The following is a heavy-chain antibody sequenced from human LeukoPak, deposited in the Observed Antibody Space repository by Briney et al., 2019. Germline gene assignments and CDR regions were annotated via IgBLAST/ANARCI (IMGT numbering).Heavy chain of an antibody. CDR2: INPSGGST. J-gene: IGHJ4*02. V-gene: IGHV1-46*01. CDR3: ARATTVTTCDY. D-gene: IGHD4-17*01. CDR1: GYTFTSYG. Sequence: ASVKVSCKASGYTFTSYGISWVRQAPGQGLEWMGVINPSGGSTSYAQKFQGRVTMTRDMSTSTVYMELSSLRSEDTAVYYCARATTVTTCDYWGQGTLVTVSS.